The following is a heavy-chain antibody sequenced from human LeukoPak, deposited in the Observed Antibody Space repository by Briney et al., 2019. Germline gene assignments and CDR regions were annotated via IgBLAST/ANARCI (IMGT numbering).Heavy chain of an antibody. V-gene: IGHV1-24*01. CDR2: FDFEDGET. J-gene: IGHJ4*02. CDR3: ATELPRGLLSY. CDR1: GYTLTELS. Sequence: GASVKVSCKVSGYTLTELSMHWVRQAPGKGLEWMGGFDFEDGETTYAQKFQGRVTMTEDTPTDTAYMDLRSLRSEDTAVYYCATELPRGLLSYWGQGTQVTVSS. D-gene: IGHD1-26*01.